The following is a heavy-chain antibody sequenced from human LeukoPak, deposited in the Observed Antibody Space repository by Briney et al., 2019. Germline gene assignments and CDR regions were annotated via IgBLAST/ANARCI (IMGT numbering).Heavy chain of an antibody. V-gene: IGHV3-23*01. CDR2: ISGSGGST. J-gene: IGHJ2*01. CDR1: GFTFSNYA. D-gene: IGHD3-22*01. Sequence: GGSLRLSCAASGFTFSNYAMSWVRQAPGKGLEWLSGISGSGGSTYYADSVKVGLTISRDNSKNTLYLQMDSMRAEDTAVYYCAKVGIRISLIVVVFTTADDWYFDLWGRGTLVTVSS. CDR3: AKVGIRISLIVVVFTTADDWYFDL.